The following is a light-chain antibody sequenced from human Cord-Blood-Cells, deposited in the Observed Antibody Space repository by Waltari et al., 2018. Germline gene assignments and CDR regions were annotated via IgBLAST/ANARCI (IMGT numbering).Light chain of an antibody. V-gene: IGLV1-40*01. CDR3: QSYDSSLSGVV. J-gene: IGLJ2*01. CDR2: GNS. Sequence: QSVLTQPPSVSGAPGQRVTISCPGSSSQLGEGYVLHWYQQLPGTAPKLLIYGNSNRPSGVPDRFSGSKSGTSASLAITGLQAEDEADYYCQSYDSSLSGVVFGGGTKLTVL. CDR1: SSQLGEGYV.